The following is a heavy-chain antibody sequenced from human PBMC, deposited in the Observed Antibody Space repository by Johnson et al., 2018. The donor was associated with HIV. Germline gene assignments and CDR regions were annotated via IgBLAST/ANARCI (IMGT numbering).Heavy chain of an antibody. J-gene: IGHJ3*02. CDR3: ARGLDI. CDR2: INNDGSVT. Sequence: VQLVESGGGLVQPGGSLRLSCAASGFTFNNDWIHWVRQAPGKGLVWVSRINNDGSVTTYAESVKGRFTISRDNTKNTVYLHMDSLRVEDTAVYYCARGLDIWGQGTMVTVSS. CDR1: GFTFNNDW. V-gene: IGHV3-74*01.